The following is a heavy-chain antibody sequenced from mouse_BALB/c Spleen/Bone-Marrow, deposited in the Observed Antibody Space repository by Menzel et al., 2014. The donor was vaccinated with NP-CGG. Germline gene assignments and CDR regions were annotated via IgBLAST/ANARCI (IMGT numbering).Heavy chain of an antibody. CDR2: ISSGGRYT. V-gene: IGHV5-6-4*01. J-gene: IGHJ4*01. CDR1: GFTFSSYT. D-gene: IGHD2-1*01. Sequence: DVQLVESGGGLVKPGGSLKLSCAASGFTFSSYTMSWVRQTPEKRLEWVATISSGGRYTYYPDSVKGRFTISRDNAKNTLYLQMSSLKSEVTAMYYCTRDGKGNYDYAMDYWRQGTSVTVSS. CDR3: TRDGKGNYDYAMDY.